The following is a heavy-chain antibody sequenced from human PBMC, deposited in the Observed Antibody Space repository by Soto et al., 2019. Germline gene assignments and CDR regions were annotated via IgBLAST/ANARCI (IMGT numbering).Heavy chain of an antibody. CDR1: GYTFTSYG. CDR3: ASWTAARPHDAFDI. Sequence: ASVKVSCKASGYTFTSYGISWVRQAPGQGLERMGWISAYNGNTNYAQKLQGRVTMTTDTSASTAYMELSSLRSEYTVLYYCASWTAARPHDAFDIWGQGTMVTVSS. D-gene: IGHD6-6*01. V-gene: IGHV1-18*01. CDR2: ISAYNGNT. J-gene: IGHJ3*02.